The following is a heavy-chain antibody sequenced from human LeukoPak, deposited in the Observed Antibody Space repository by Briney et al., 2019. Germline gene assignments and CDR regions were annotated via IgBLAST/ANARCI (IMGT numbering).Heavy chain of an antibody. V-gene: IGHV3-15*01. J-gene: IGHJ6*03. D-gene: IGHD2-2*01. CDR1: GFTFSNAW. Sequence: GGSLRLSCAASGFTFSNAWMSWVRQAPGKRLEWVGRIKSKTDGGTTDYAAPVKGRFTISRDDSKNTLYLQMNSRKTEDTAVYYCTTGGRYCSSTSCFMDVWGKGTTVTVSS. CDR3: TTGGRYCSSTSCFMDV. CDR2: IKSKTDGGTT.